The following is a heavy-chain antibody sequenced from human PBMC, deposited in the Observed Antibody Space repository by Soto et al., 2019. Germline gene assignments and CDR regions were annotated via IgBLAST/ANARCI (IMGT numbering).Heavy chain of an antibody. CDR3: AKGLVNTSSWPAD. D-gene: IGHD3-22*01. J-gene: IGHJ4*02. V-gene: IGHV3-30*18. CDR2: VSYDGSYK. Sequence: HVQLVESGGGAVQPGRSLRLSCAVSGFNFSSYGMHWVRQAPGKGLEWVAVVSYDGSYKASADCVKPRFALSRDNSKNTLFLQMDSLRVEDTAVYYCAKGLVNTSSWPADWGQGTRVTVSS. CDR1: GFNFSSYG.